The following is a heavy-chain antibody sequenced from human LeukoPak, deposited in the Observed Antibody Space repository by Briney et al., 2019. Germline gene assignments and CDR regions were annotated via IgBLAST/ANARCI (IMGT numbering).Heavy chain of an antibody. D-gene: IGHD3-3*01. Sequence: SETLSLTCVVYGGSFSGYYWSWIRQPPGKGLEWIGEINHSGSTNYNPSLKSRVTISVDTSKNQFSLKLSSVTAADTAVYYCARDPPFSFGAFDIWGQGTMVTVSS. CDR2: INHSGST. J-gene: IGHJ3*02. CDR1: GGSFSGYY. CDR3: ARDPPFSFGAFDI. V-gene: IGHV4-34*01.